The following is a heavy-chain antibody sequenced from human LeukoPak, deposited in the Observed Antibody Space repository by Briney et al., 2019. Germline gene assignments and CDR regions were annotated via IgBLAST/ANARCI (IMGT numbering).Heavy chain of an antibody. V-gene: IGHV3-30*02. CDR2: IRYDGSNK. J-gene: IGHJ2*01. D-gene: IGHD4-23*01. Sequence: GGSLRLSCAASGFTFDDYGMSWVRQAPGKGLEWVAFIRYDGSNKYYEDSVKGRFTISRDSSKNTLYLQMSSLRDEDTAVYYCAKNNNYGGSYWYFDLWGRGTLVTVSS. CDR1: GFTFDDYG. CDR3: AKNNNYGGSYWYFDL.